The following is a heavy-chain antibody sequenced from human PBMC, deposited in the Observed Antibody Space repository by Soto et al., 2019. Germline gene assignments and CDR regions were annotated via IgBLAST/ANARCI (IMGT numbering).Heavy chain of an antibody. CDR1: GFTFSSYW. CDR2: IKQDGSEK. CDR3: ARERGYSANDY. J-gene: IGHJ4*02. V-gene: IGHV3-7*01. Sequence: GGSLRLSCTASGFTFSSYWMSWVRQAPGKGLEWVANIKQDGSEKYYVDSVKGRFTISRDNAKNSLYLQMNSLRAEDTAVYYCARERGYSANDYWGQGTLVTVSS. D-gene: IGHD5-12*01.